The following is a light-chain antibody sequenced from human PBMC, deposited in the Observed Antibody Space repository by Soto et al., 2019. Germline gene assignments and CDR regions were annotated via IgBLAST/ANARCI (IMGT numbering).Light chain of an antibody. J-gene: IGKJ4*01. CDR1: QTILYSTNKKNH. Sequence: DTVMTQSPDSLAVSLGERATINCKSSQTILYSTNKKNHLAWYQQKAGQPPRLLIYWASTRASGVPDRFSGSGSGTDFTLNISSLQAEDVAVYYCQQYHSNPRTCGGATKVEIK. CDR3: QQYHSNPRT. V-gene: IGKV4-1*01. CDR2: WAS.